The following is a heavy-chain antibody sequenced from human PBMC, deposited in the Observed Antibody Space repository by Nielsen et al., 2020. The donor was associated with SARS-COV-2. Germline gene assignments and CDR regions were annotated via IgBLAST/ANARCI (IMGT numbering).Heavy chain of an antibody. CDR1: GGSFSGYY. D-gene: IGHD3-3*01. J-gene: IGHJ4*02. CDR2: INHSGST. CDR3: ARGLWSYYDY. V-gene: IGHV4-34*01. Sequence: SETLSLTCAVYGGSFSGYYWSWIRQPPGKGLEWIGEINHSGSTNYNPSLKSRVTMSVDTSKNQFSLKLSSVTAADTAVYYCARGLWSYYDYWGQGTLVTVSS.